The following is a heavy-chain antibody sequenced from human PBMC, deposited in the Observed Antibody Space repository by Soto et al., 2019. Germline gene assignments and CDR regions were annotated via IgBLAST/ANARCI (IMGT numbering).Heavy chain of an antibody. CDR1: GFTFSSNW. CDR2: INTDGSET. Sequence: EVQLVESGGGLVQPGGSLRLSCAASGFTFSSNWMHWVRRVPGKGLVWVSRINTDGSETNYADSVKGRFTISRDNAKNTLYLQTNSLRAEDTAVYYCARDGEGYWGQGTLVTVSS. CDR3: ARDGEGY. V-gene: IGHV3-74*01. J-gene: IGHJ4*02. D-gene: IGHD2-21*01.